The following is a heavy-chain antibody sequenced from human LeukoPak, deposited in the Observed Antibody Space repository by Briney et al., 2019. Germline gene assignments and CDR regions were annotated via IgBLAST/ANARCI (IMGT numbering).Heavy chain of an antibody. CDR3: ARENYDFWSGYYTGWFDP. V-gene: IGHV3-30*03. CDR2: ISYDGSNK. J-gene: IGHJ5*02. D-gene: IGHD3-3*01. Sequence: GGSLRLSCAASGFTFSSYGMHWVRQAPGKGLEWVAVISYDGSNKYYADSVKGRFTISRDNSKNTLYLQMNSLRAEDTAVYYCARENYDFWSGYYTGWFDPWGQGTLVTVSS. CDR1: GFTFSSYG.